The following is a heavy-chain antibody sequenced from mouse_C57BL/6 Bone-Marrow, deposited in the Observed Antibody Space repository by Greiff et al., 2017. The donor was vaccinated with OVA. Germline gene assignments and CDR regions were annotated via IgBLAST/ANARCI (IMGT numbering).Heavy chain of an antibody. D-gene: IGHD3-1*01. CDR1: GFSLSTSGMG. J-gene: IGHJ1*03. V-gene: IGHV8-12*01. Sequence: QVTLKESGPGILQSSQTLSLTCSFSGFSLSTSGMGVSWIRQPSGKGLEWLAHIYWDDDKRYNPSLKSRLTISKDTSRNQVFLKITSVDTADTATYDCARRRRGQTDWYFEVWGTGTTVTVSS. CDR3: ARRRRGQTDWYFEV. CDR2: IYWDDDK.